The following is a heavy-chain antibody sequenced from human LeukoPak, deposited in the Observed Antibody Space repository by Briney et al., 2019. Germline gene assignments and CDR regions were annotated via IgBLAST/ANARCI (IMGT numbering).Heavy chain of an antibody. CDR1: GFTLSSYS. Sequence: GGSLRLSCPASGFTLSSYSMNWVRQAPGKGLEWVSYISSGSNTIYYADSVKGRFTISRDNAKNSLYLQMNSLRAEDTAVYYCARDPTRTYGSGTFDYWGQGTLVTVSS. CDR2: ISSGSNTI. D-gene: IGHD3-10*01. J-gene: IGHJ4*02. V-gene: IGHV3-48*01. CDR3: ARDPTRTYGSGTFDY.